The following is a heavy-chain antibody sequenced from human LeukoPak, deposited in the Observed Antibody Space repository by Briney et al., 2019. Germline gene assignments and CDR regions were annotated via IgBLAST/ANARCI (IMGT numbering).Heavy chain of an antibody. CDR3: AKDSERYYYDSSGYPTDY. V-gene: IGHV3-30*18. J-gene: IGHJ4*02. CDR1: GFTFSSYG. D-gene: IGHD3-22*01. CDR2: ISYDGSNK. Sequence: PGGSLRLSCAASGFTFSSYGMHWVRQAPGKGLEWVAVISYDGSNKYYADSVKGRFTISRDNSKNTLYLQMNSLRAEDTAVYYCAKDSERYYYDSSGYPTDYWGQGTLVTVSS.